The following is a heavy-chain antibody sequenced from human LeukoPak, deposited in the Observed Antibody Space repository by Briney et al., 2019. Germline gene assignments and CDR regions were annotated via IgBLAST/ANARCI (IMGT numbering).Heavy chain of an antibody. Sequence: GSLRLSCAASGFTFSNYAVSWVRQAPGKGLDWVSSISAGGSSKYHADAVQGRFTISRDNSKNTLYLQMNSLRAEDTAIYYCAKAALAGDYNFWTDYYPFYFDYWGQGTLVTVSS. J-gene: IGHJ4*02. CDR1: GFTFSNYA. CDR3: AKAALAGDYNFWTDYYPFYFDY. V-gene: IGHV3-23*01. CDR2: ISAGGSSK. D-gene: IGHD3-3*01.